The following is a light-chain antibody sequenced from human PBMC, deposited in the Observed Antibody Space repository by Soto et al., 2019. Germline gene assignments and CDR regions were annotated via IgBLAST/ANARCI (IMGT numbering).Light chain of an antibody. J-gene: IGKJ5*01. CDR2: DAS. CDR1: QNINNY. CDR3: HQYENLPT. V-gene: IGKV1-33*01. Sequence: DIQMTQSPSSLSASVGDRVTITCQARQNINNYLNWYQQKRGRAPKLLIHDASILEAGVPSRFRRSRSGRDFTFTTSRLQPEDIATYYCHQYENLPTFGQGTRLDIK.